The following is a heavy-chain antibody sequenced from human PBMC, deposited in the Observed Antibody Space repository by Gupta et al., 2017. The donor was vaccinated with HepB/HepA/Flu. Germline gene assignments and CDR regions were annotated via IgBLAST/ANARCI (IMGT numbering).Heavy chain of an antibody. CDR2: ISGSGGST. CDR1: GFTFSSSA. CDR3: AKAWELPHDAFDI. D-gene: IGHD1-26*01. J-gene: IGHJ3*02. Sequence: EVQLLESGGGLVQPGGSLSLSCAASGFTFSSSALSWVRQAPGKGLECVSAISGSGGSTYYADSVKGRFTISRDNSKNTLYLQMNSLRAEDTAVYYCAKAWELPHDAFDIWGQGTMVTVSS. V-gene: IGHV3-23*01.